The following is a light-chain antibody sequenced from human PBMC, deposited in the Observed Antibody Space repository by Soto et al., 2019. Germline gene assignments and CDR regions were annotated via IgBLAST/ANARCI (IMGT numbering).Light chain of an antibody. V-gene: IGKV3-11*01. J-gene: IGKJ1*01. CDR2: DAS. CDR1: QSVINS. CDR3: QQRSNWPPWT. Sequence: EIVLTQSPATLSLSPGERATLSCRASQSVINSLAWYQQKPGQAPRLLIYDASNRATGIPARFSGSGSGTDFTLTISNLEPEDFAVYYCQQRSNWPPWTFGQGTKVEIK.